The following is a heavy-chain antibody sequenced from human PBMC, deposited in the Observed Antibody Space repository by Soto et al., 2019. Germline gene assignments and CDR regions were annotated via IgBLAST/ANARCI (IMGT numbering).Heavy chain of an antibody. J-gene: IGHJ4*02. D-gene: IGHD6-19*01. CDR2: ISSSSIYI. CDR3: ARAQLAPGIAVATGDY. Sequence: GKGLEWVSSISSSSIYIYYADPVKGGFTITRDNAKNSMYLQMNSLRAEDTAVYYCARAQLAPGIAVATGDYWGQGTLLTGYS. V-gene: IGHV3-21*01.